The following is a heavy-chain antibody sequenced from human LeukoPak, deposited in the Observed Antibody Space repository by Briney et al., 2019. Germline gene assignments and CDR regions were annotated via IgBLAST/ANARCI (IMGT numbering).Heavy chain of an antibody. D-gene: IGHD6-13*01. CDR2: IYTSGTT. V-gene: IGHV4-4*07. Sequence: SETLFLTCTVSGGSINNYYWSWIRQSAGKGLEWIGRIYTSGTTHYNPSLKSRVTMSVDTSKNQFSLNLSSVTAADTAVYYCARFSSIAAAFDYWGLGTLVTVSS. CDR1: GGSINNYY. J-gene: IGHJ4*02. CDR3: ARFSSIAAAFDY.